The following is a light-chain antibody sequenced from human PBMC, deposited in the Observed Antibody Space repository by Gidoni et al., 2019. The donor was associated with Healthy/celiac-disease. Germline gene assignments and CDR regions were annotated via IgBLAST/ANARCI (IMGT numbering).Light chain of an antibody. Sequence: AIQLTQSPSSLSASVGDRVTITCRASQGISSALAWYQQKPGKAPKLLIYDASSVESGVPTRFSGSGGTDFTLTISSLQPEDFATYYCQQFNNYPLTFGGGTKVEIK. CDR3: QQFNNYPLT. CDR2: DAS. J-gene: IGKJ4*02. V-gene: IGKV1D-13*01. CDR1: QGISSA.